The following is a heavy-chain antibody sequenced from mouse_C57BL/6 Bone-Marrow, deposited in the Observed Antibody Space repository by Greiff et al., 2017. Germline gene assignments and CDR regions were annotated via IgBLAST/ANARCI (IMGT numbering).Heavy chain of an antibody. CDR3: ARQGGDYDGFAY. Sequence: EVKLQESGGGLVQPGGSLKLSCAASGFTFSDYYMYWVRQTPEKRLEWVAYISNGGGSTYYPDTVKGRFTISRDNAKNTLYLQMSRLKSEDTAMYYCARQGGDYDGFAYWGQGTLVTVSA. CDR2: ISNGGGST. D-gene: IGHD2-4*01. CDR1: GFTFSDYY. V-gene: IGHV5-12*01. J-gene: IGHJ3*01.